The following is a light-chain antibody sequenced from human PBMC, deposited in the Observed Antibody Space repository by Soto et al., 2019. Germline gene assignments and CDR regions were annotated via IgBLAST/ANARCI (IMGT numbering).Light chain of an antibody. CDR1: QSVSGH. V-gene: IGKV3-15*01. J-gene: IGKJ1*01. CDR3: QHYYNWPPWT. CDR2: GAS. Sequence: EIVLTQSQATLSVSQGERATLSCRASQSVSGHLAWYQQKPGQPPRLLIYGASTRASDIPARFSGSGSGTEFTLTISSLQSEDFAVYYCQHYYNWPPWTFGQGTKVEIK.